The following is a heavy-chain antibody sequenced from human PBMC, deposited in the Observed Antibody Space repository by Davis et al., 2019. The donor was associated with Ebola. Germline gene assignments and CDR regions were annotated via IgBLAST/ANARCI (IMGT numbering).Heavy chain of an antibody. J-gene: IGHJ4*01. CDR3: ARRDTVVTPDY. D-gene: IGHD4-23*01. CDR2: IRSKGFGGTT. CDR1: GFTFGDYA. Sequence: GGSLRLSCTASGFTFGDYAMSWVRQAPGKGLEWVSFIRSKGFGGTTEYAASVKGRFTISRDDSKSIAYLQMNSLKTEDTAVYYCARRDTVVTPDYWGQGTLVTVSS. V-gene: IGHV3-49*04.